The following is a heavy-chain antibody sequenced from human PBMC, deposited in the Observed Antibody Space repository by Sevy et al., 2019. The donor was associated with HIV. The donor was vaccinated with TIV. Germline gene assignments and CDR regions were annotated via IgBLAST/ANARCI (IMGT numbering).Heavy chain of an antibody. J-gene: IGHJ4*02. D-gene: IGHD2-21*02. CDR3: VRRASYCGGDCYFFDY. V-gene: IGHV5-51*01. Sequence: GESLKISCKASGYSFTSDWIGWVRQMPGKGLEWMGIIYPGDSDTRYSPSFEGQVTISADKSISTAYLHWSSLKASDTAMYYCVRRASYCGGDCYFFDYWGQGTLVTVSS. CDR2: IYPGDSDT. CDR1: GYSFTSDW.